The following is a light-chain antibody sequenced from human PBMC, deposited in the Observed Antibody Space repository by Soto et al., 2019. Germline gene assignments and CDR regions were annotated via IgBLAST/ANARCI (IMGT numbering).Light chain of an antibody. V-gene: IGKV1-5*03. Sequence: DIQMTQSPSTLSASVGDRVTITCRASQSISSWLAWYQQKPGTAPKLLIYKASTLQSGVPSRFSGSGSGTEFTLTISSLQPDDFATYYCQQYSDNWTFGQGPRWTS. CDR2: KAS. CDR1: QSISSW. CDR3: QQYSDNWT. J-gene: IGKJ1*01.